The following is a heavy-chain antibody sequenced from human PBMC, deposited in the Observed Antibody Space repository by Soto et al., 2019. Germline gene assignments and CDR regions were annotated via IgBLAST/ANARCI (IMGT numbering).Heavy chain of an antibody. Sequence: EVQLVESGGGLVQPGGSLRLSCAASGFTFSSYWMSWVRQAPGKGLEWVANIKQDGSEKYYVDSVKGRFTISRDNAKNSLYLQINSLRAEDTGVYYCARDLYDFWCGYYRFDYWGQGTLVTVS. J-gene: IGHJ4*02. D-gene: IGHD3-3*01. V-gene: IGHV3-7*05. CDR3: ARDLYDFWCGYYRFDY. CDR1: GFTFSSYW. CDR2: IKQDGSEK.